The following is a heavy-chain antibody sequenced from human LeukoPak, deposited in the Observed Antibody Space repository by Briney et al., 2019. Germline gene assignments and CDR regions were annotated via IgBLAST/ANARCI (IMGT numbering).Heavy chain of an antibody. CDR2: IYPSDSDT. Sequence: HGESLKISCQGSEYSFATYWIASLRQMPGKGLEWMGIIYPSDSDTRYSPSFQGQVTISADKSIKTAYLQWSSLKASDTAMYYCARPLQGIVGATGFDYWGQGTLVTVSS. CDR3: ARPLQGIVGATGFDY. CDR1: EYSFATYW. V-gene: IGHV5-51*01. D-gene: IGHD1-26*01. J-gene: IGHJ4*02.